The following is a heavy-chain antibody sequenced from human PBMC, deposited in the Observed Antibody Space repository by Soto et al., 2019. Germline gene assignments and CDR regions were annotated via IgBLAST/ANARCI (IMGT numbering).Heavy chain of an antibody. D-gene: IGHD3-22*01. CDR2: VFSSGTT. CDR3: ARVGDSGYYWYFDY. J-gene: IGHJ4*02. CDR1: GGSISSSSYY. Sequence: SETLSLTCTVSGGSISSSSYYWGWIRQPPGKGLECIGRVFSSGTTNYNPSLKSRVTMSVDTSKNQLSLKLTSVTAADTAVYYCARVGDSGYYWYFDYWGQGALVTVSS. V-gene: IGHV4-39*07.